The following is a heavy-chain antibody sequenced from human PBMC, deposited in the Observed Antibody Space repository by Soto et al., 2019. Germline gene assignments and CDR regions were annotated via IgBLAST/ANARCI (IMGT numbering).Heavy chain of an antibody. J-gene: IGHJ4*02. D-gene: IGHD2-8*01. V-gene: IGHV3-23*01. CDR2: IAPIGYST. Sequence: EVQLLESGGGLVQPGGSLRLSCAVSGLTFRNHAMSWVRQAPGKGLEWVSTIAPIGYSTHYAGSVEGRFTISRDDSKSTLDLQMNSLRADDTAVNYCGSWVSPHVDYWGQGTLVSVSS. CDR1: GLTFRNHA. CDR3: GSWVSPHVDY.